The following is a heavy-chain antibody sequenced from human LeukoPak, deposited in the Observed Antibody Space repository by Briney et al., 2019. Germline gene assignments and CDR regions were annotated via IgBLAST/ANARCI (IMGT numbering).Heavy chain of an antibody. CDR3: ARPIAAAGTRILGY. CDR1: GYTFTGYY. Sequence: ASVKDSCKASGYTFTGYYMHWVRQAPGQGLEWMGWINPNSGGTNYAQKFQGRVTMTRDTSISTAYMELSRLRSDDTAVYYCARPIAAAGTRILGYWGKGTLVTVSS. J-gene: IGHJ4*02. V-gene: IGHV1-2*02. D-gene: IGHD6-13*01. CDR2: INPNSGGT.